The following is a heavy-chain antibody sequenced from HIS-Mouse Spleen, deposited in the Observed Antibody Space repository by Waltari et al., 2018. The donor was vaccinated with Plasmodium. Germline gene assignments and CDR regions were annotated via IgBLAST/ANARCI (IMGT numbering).Heavy chain of an antibody. V-gene: IGHV3-48*01. J-gene: IGHJ5*02. CDR3: ARVNSGSYYWFDP. CDR1: GFTLSSYS. CDR2: ISSSSSTI. Sequence: EVQLVESGGCLVQTGGSLRLSCSASGFTLSSYSMHWVRRAPGKGLEWVSYISSSSSTIYYADSVKGRCTISRDNAKNSLYLQMNSLRAEDTAVYYCARVNSGSYYWFDPWGQGTLVTVSS. D-gene: IGHD1-26*01.